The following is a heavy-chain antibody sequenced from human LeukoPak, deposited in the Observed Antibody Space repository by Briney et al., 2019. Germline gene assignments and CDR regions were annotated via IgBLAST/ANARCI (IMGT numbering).Heavy chain of an antibody. V-gene: IGHV1-46*01. J-gene: IGHJ5*02. CDR1: GYTFTSYY. Sequence: GASVKVSCKASGYTFTSYYIHWVRQAPGQGLEWMGIINPNHGTTTYAQKFRGRVTMTRDTSTSTVYMELSSLRSEDTALYYCARGDVLDRSVYNWFDPWGQGTLVIVCS. CDR3: ARGDVLDRSVYNWFDP. CDR2: INPNHGTT. D-gene: IGHD3-22*01.